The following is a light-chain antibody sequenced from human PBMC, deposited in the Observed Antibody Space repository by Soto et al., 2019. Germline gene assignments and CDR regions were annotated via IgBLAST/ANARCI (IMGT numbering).Light chain of an antibody. CDR1: SSDVGNYNL. CDR2: EGS. Sequence: QSVLTQPASVSGSPGQSITISCTGTSSDVGNYNLVSWYQQHPDKAPKLVIYEGSKRPSGISNHFSSSKSGNTASLTISGLQAEDEADYYCSSYASNGNVVFGGGTKLTVL. V-gene: IGLV2-23*01. J-gene: IGLJ2*01. CDR3: SSYASNGNVV.